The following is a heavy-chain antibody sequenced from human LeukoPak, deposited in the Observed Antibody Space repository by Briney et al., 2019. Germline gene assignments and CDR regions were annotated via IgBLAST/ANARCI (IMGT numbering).Heavy chain of an antibody. D-gene: IGHD6-19*01. J-gene: IGHJ4*02. Sequence: GRSLRLSCAASGFTFSSYGMHWVRQAPGKGLEWVAVISYDGSNKYYADSVKGRFTISRDNSKNTLYLQMNSLRAEDTAVYYCAKDDSSGSTDYWGQGTLVTVSS. CDR1: GFTFSSYG. CDR2: ISYDGSNK. CDR3: AKDDSSGSTDY. V-gene: IGHV3-30*18.